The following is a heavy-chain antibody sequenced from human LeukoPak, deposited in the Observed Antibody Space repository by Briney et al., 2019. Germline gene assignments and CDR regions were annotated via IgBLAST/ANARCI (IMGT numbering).Heavy chain of an antibody. V-gene: IGHV4-34*01. CDR1: GGSFSGYY. CDR2: INHSGST. CDR3: ARGRYYYGMHV. J-gene: IGHJ6*04. Sequence: PSETLSLTCAVYGGSFSGYYWNWIRQPPGKGLEWIGEINHSGSTNYNPSLKSRVTISVDTSKNQFSLKLSSVTAADTAVYYCARGRYYYGMHVWGKGTTVTVSS.